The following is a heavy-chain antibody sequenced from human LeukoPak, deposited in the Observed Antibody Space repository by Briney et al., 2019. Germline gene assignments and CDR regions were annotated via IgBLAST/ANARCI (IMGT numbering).Heavy chain of an antibody. CDR3: AYPGVAVAGTY. D-gene: IGHD6-19*01. V-gene: IGHV3-48*01. J-gene: IGHJ4*02. CDR2: ISSSSSTI. CDR1: GFTFSSYS. Sequence: PGGSLRLSCAASGFTFSSYSMNWVRQAPGKGLEWVSYISSSSSTIHYADSVKGRFTISRDNAKNSLYLQMNSLRAEDTAVYYCAYPGVAVAGTYWGQGTLVTVSS.